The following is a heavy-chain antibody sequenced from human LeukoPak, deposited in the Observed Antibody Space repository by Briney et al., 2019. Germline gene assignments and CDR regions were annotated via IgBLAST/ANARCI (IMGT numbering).Heavy chain of an antibody. Sequence: TTSETLSLTCKVSGGSMSSHYWSWIRQPPGKGLEWIGDIYYSGSTNYNPSLNSRVTISLDTSKNQFSLNLRSVTAADTAVYYCARDDRSGYSTLGYWGQGTLVTVSS. CDR1: GGSMSSHY. CDR3: ARDDRSGYSTLGY. J-gene: IGHJ4*02. V-gene: IGHV4-59*11. CDR2: IYYSGST. D-gene: IGHD3-22*01.